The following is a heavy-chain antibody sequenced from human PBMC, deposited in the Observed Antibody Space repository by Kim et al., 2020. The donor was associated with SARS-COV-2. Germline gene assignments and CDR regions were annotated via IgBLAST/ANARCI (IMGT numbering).Heavy chain of an antibody. CDR2: YDPDEGQV. V-gene: IGHV1-24*01. J-gene: IGHJ4*02. D-gene: IGHD6-13*01. CDR3: ATGRHIWYDY. Sequence: ASVKVSCKVSGYTLSELHMHWVRQAPGKGLEWMGVYDPDEGQVIYAQNFQGRALMTEDTSTDTAYMKLNSLNSEDTAVYYCATGRHIWYDYWGQVSLGTV. CDR1: GYTLSELH.